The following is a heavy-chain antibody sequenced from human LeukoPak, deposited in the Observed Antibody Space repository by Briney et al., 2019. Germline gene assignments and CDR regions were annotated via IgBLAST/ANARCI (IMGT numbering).Heavy chain of an antibody. D-gene: IGHD3-10*01. CDR1: GLTSDDNA. CDR3: ATDRKRGPLDY. Sequence: GRSLRLSCAASGLTSDDNAIHWVWQAPGKGLEWVSGISWKSGSIGYADSVKGRFTISRDNAKNSLYLQMDSLRLDDTALYYCATDRKRGPLDYWGQGTLVTVSS. V-gene: IGHV3-9*02. J-gene: IGHJ4*02. CDR2: ISWKSGSI.